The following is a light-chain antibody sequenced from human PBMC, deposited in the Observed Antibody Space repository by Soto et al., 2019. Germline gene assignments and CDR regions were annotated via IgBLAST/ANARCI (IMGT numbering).Light chain of an antibody. CDR2: GAS. J-gene: IGKJ5*01. CDR3: QQYNNWPPFN. V-gene: IGKV3-15*01. Sequence: EIVMTQSPATLSVSPGERATLSCRASQSVSSNLAWYQQKPGQAPRLLIYGASTRATGVPDRFSGSGSDTDFTITINSLQSEDFAVYSCQQYNNWPPFNLGQGTQLEIK. CDR1: QSVSSN.